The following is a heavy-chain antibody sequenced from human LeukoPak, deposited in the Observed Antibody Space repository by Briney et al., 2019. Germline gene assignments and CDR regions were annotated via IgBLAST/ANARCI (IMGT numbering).Heavy chain of an antibody. CDR1: GFTFSNAW. D-gene: IGHD5-18*01. J-gene: IGHJ6*03. Sequence: GGSLRLSCAASGFTFSNAWMSWVRQAPGKGLEWVGRIKSKTDGGTTDYAAPVKGRFTISRDNSKNTLYLQMNSLRAEDTAVYYCARDLAPGRYSYGYMDVWGKGTTVTVSS. V-gene: IGHV3-15*01. CDR3: ARDLAPGRYSYGYMDV. CDR2: IKSKTDGGTT.